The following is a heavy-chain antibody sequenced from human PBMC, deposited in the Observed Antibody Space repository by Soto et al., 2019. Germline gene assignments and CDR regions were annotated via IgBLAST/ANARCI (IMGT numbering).Heavy chain of an antibody. CDR1: GFTFSDYS. Sequence: EVQLVESGGDLVQPGGSLRLSCAASGFTFSDYSMNWVRQAPGKGLEWISYISGSSSTIDYADSVKGRFTISRDNAKNSLYLQMSSLRAEDTALYYCARDRDCISTACDGAEYFQHWGRGTLVTVSS. CDR3: ARDRDCISTACDGAEYFQH. D-gene: IGHD2-2*01. V-gene: IGHV3-48*01. CDR2: ISGSSSTI. J-gene: IGHJ1*01.